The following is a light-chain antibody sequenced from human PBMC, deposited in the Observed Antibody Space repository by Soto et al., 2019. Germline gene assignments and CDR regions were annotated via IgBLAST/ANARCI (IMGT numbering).Light chain of an antibody. CDR1: SSDVGGFNF. CDR3: HSYTSTNTLGV. Sequence: QSALTQPASVSGSPGQSITISCTGTSSDVGGFNFVSWYQQHPGNAPKLIIYEVTNRPSGVSNRFSGSKSGNTASLTISGLQEGDEGDYYWHSYTSTNTLGVCGGGTQLPVL. J-gene: IGLJ3*02. V-gene: IGLV2-14*01. CDR2: EVT.